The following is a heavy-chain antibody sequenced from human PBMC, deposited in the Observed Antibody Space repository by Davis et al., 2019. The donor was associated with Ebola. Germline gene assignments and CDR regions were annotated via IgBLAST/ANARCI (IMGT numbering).Heavy chain of an antibody. Sequence: SETLSLTCTVSGGSISTSSYYWGWIRQPPGKGLEWIGSIYYSGSTYYNPSLKSRVTISVDTSKNQFSLKLSSVTAADTAVYYCARHESSWDFWSGYYTHYYYGMDVWGQGTTVTVSS. CDR1: GGSISTSSYY. CDR2: IYYSGST. CDR3: ARHESSWDFWSGYYTHYYYGMDV. J-gene: IGHJ6*02. V-gene: IGHV4-39*01. D-gene: IGHD3-3*01.